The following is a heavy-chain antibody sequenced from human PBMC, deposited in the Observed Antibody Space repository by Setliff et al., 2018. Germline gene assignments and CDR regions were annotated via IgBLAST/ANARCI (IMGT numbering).Heavy chain of an antibody. Sequence: ASETLSLTCSVSGVSTRSYWWSWIRQPPGKGLEWIGEINHSGSTNYNPSLKSRVTISVDTSKNQFSLKLSSVTAADTAVYYCARSGYYDFWSGFLNDAFDIWGQGTMVTVSS. V-gene: IGHV4-34*01. J-gene: IGHJ3*02. CDR2: INHSGST. CDR3: ARSGYYDFWSGFLNDAFDI. CDR1: GVSTRSYW. D-gene: IGHD3-3*01.